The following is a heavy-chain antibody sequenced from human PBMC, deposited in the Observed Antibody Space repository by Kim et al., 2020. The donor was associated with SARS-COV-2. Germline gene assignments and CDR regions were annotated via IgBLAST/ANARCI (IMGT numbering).Heavy chain of an antibody. V-gene: IGHV3-15*01. D-gene: IGHD1-26*01. CDR3: TTDLGHYFDY. CDR2: TT. J-gene: IGHJ4*02. Sequence: TTDYAAPVKGRYTISRDDSKNTLYLQMNSLKTEDTAVYYCTTDLGHYFDYWGQGTLVTVSS.